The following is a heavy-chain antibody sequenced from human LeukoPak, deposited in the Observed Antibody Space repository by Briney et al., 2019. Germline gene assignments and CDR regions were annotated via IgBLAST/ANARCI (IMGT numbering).Heavy chain of an antibody. CDR1: GFTFSSYW. CDR2: INSDGSST. Sequence: PGGSLRLSCAAFGFTFSSYWMHWVRQAPGKGLVWVSRINSDGSSTGYADSVKGRFTVSRDNAKNTLNLQMNSLRAEDTAVYYCARDLFYSSSGPDYWGQGTLVTVSS. D-gene: IGHD6-6*01. J-gene: IGHJ4*02. V-gene: IGHV3-74*01. CDR3: ARDLFYSSSGPDY.